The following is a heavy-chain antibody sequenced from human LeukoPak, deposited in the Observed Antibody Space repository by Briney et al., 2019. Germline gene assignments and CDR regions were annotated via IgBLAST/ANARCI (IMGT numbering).Heavy chain of an antibody. Sequence: ASVKVSCKASGYTFTSYSLSWVRPAPGQGLEWMGWISANNGYTNYAQKFQGRVTLTTDTSTSTAYMELRSLRSDDTAVYYCAKLVRAGGKYFDYWGQGTLVTVSS. CDR2: ISANNGYT. J-gene: IGHJ4*02. CDR1: GYTFTSYS. D-gene: IGHD4-23*01. V-gene: IGHV1-18*01. CDR3: AKLVRAGGKYFDY.